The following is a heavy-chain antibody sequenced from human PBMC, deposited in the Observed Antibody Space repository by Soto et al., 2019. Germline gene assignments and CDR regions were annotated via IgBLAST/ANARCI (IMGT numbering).Heavy chain of an antibody. D-gene: IGHD3-10*01. V-gene: IGHV1-69*13. J-gene: IGHJ6*02. Sequence: SVKVSCKASGGTFSSYAISWVRQAPGQGLEWMGGIIPIFGTANYAQKFQGRVTITADESTSTAYMELSSLRSEDTAVYYCASPSGGSAYYYYGMDVWGQGTTVTVSS. CDR1: GGTFSSYA. CDR3: ASPSGGSAYYYYGMDV. CDR2: IIPIFGTA.